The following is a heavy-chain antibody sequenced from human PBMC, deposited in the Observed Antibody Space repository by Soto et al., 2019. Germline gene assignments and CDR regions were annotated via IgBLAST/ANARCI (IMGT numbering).Heavy chain of an antibody. CDR1: GFTFSSYA. CDR3: ARDRGAFDI. Sequence: QVQLVESGGGVVQPGRSLRLSCAASGFTFSSYAMHWVRQAPGKGLEWVAVISYDGSNKYYADSVKGRFTISRDNSKNTLYLQMNSLRAEDTAVYYCARDRGAFDIWGQGTMVTVPS. V-gene: IGHV3-30-3*01. J-gene: IGHJ3*02. CDR2: ISYDGSNK.